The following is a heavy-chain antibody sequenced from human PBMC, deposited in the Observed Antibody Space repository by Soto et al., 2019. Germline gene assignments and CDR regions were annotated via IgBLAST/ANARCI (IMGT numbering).Heavy chain of an antibody. J-gene: IGHJ4*02. CDR2: INHSGST. CDR1: GGSFSGYY. D-gene: IGHD2-2*01. V-gene: IGHV4-34*01. Sequence: SETLSLTCAVYGGSFSGYYWSWIRQPPGKGLEWIGEINHSGSTNYNPSLKSRVTISVDTSKNQFSLKLSSVTAADTAVYYCARPVYCSSTSCYDGFTGFDYWGQGTLVTVSS. CDR3: ARPVYCSSTSCYDGFTGFDY.